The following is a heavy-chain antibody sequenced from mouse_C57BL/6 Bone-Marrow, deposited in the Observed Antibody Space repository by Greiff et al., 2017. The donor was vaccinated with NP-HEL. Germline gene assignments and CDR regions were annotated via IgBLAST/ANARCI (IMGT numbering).Heavy chain of an antibody. CDR3: ARGDYDGYCPDY. Sequence: VQLQQSGPELVKPGASVKISCKASGYTFTDYYMNWVKQSHGKSLEWIGDINPNNGGTSYNQKVKGKATLTVDKSSSTAYMELRSLTSEDSAVYYCARGDYDGYCPDYWGQGTTLTVSA. CDR1: GYTFTDYY. CDR2: INPNNGGT. D-gene: IGHD2-3*01. J-gene: IGHJ2*01. V-gene: IGHV1-26*01.